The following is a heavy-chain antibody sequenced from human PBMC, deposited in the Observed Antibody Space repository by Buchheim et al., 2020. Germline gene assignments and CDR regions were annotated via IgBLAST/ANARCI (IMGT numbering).Heavy chain of an antibody. V-gene: IGHV4-30-2*01. Sequence: QLQLQEPGSGLVKPSQTLSLTCAVSGGSISSGGYSWSWIRQPPGKGLEWIGYIYHSGSTYYNPSLKSRVTISVDRSKNQFSLKLSSVTAADTAVYYCARVKYSYGNWYFDLWGRGTL. CDR2: IYHSGST. CDR1: GGSISSGGYS. CDR3: ARVKYSYGNWYFDL. J-gene: IGHJ2*01. D-gene: IGHD5-18*01.